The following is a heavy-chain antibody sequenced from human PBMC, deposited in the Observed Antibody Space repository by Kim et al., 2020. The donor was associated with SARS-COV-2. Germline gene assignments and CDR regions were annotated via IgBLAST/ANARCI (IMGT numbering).Heavy chain of an antibody. CDR3: ARDSQEYFTGTGYNEPFDH. Sequence: GGSLRLSCAASGFTLSNYGMYWVRQAPGKGLEWEAVIWFDGSNIYYADSVRGRFTISRDNSRNTLYLQMNSLRAEDTAVYFCARDSQEYFTGTGYNEPFDHWGQGALVTVSS. J-gene: IGHJ4*02. CDR1: GFTLSNYG. D-gene: IGHD1-7*01. V-gene: IGHV3-33*01. CDR2: IWFDGSNI.